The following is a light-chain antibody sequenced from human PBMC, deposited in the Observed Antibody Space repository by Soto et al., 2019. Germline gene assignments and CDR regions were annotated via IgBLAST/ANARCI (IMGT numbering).Light chain of an antibody. CDR1: QSISSW. V-gene: IGKV1-5*01. CDR2: DDS. J-gene: IGKJ1*01. Sequence: DIQMTQSPSTLSASVGDRVTITCRASQSISSWLAWYQQKPGKAPKLLIYDDSSLESGDPSRFSGSGSGTEFTLTISSLQPDDFATYYRQQYNSYWTFGQGTKVDIK. CDR3: QQYNSYWT.